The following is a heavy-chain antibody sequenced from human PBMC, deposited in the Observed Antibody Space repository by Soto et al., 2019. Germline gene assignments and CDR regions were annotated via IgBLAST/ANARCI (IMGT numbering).Heavy chain of an antibody. J-gene: IGHJ4*02. CDR3: ARVRSLEWLPNEQNYFDY. CDR2: FYYSGST. Sequence: QVQLQESGPGLVKPSETLSLTCSASGDSISSYYWSWIRQPPGKGLEWLGYFYYSGSTNYNPSLKSRVTISVDTSKNQVSLKLTSVTAADTALYYCARVRSLEWLPNEQNYFDYWGQGTLVTVSS. CDR1: GDSISSYY. V-gene: IGHV4-59*01. D-gene: IGHD3-3*01.